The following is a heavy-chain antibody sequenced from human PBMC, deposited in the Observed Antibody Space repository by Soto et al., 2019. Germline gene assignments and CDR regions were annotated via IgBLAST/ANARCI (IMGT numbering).Heavy chain of an antibody. J-gene: IGHJ4*02. Sequence: QVQLVQSGAEVKKPGSSVKVSCKASGGTFSSYAISWVRQAPGQGLEWMGGIIPIFGTANYAQKFQGRVTITADKSTSTAYMELSSLRPEDTAVYYCARAPGNIVATIGTFDYWGQGTLVTVSS. D-gene: IGHD5-12*01. CDR1: GGTFSSYA. CDR3: ARAPGNIVATIGTFDY. CDR2: IIPIFGTA. V-gene: IGHV1-69*06.